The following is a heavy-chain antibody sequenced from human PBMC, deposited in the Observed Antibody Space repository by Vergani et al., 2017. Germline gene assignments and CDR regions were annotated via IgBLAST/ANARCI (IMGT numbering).Heavy chain of an antibody. D-gene: IGHD3-22*01. CDR2: ISSSSSYI. CDR3: ARHGGWLSKNYYYYYYMDV. CDR1: GFTFSSYS. Sequence: VQLVESGGGLVKPGGSLRLSCAASGFTFSSYSMNWVRQAPGKGLEWVSSISSSSSYIYYADSVKGRFTISRDNAKNSLYLQMNSLRAEDTAVYYCARHGGWLSKNYYYYYYMDVWGKGTTVTVSS. V-gene: IGHV3-21*04. J-gene: IGHJ6*03.